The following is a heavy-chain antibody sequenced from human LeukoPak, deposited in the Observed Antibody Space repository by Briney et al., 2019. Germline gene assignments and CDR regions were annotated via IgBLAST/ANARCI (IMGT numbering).Heavy chain of an antibody. J-gene: IGHJ6*03. CDR2: IKQDGSEK. D-gene: IGHD2-15*01. V-gene: IGHV3-7*01. Sequence: GGSLRLSCAASGFTFSSYWTSWVRQAPGKGLEWVANIKQDGSEKYYVDSVKGRFTISRDNAKNSLYLQMNSLRAEDTAVYYCARHSWGYCSGGSCYSGAYYYYYMDVWGKGTTVTVSS. CDR3: ARHSWGYCSGGSCYSGAYYYYYMDV. CDR1: GFTFSSYW.